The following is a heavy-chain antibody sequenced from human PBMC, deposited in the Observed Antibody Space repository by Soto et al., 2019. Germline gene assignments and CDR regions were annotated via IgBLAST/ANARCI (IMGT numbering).Heavy chain of an antibody. D-gene: IGHD3-10*01. J-gene: IGHJ5*01. CDR3: GRRVSGTYDS. Sequence: EVQLAESGGGMVQPGGSLRPSCVASGFTFSSYDMHWVRQAPGKGLEYVSSISSNGGTTDYGNSVKGRFTISRENSQNTLYLQMGRQRAEDMAVYYCGRRVSGTYDSCGQGTMGTVSS. V-gene: IGHV3-64*01. CDR2: ISSNGGTT. CDR1: GFTFSSYD.